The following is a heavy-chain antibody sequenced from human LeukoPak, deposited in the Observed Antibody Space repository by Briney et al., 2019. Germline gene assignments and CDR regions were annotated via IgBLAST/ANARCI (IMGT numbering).Heavy chain of an antibody. CDR3: AKDLRPRIQLWLDY. D-gene: IGHD5-18*01. J-gene: IGHJ4*02. V-gene: IGHV3-23*01. CDR2: ISGSGGST. Sequence: GGSLRLSCAASGFTFSSYAMSWVRQPPGKGLEWVSAISGSGGSTYYADSVKGRFTISRDNSKNTLYLQMNSLRAEDTAVYYCAKDLRPRIQLWLDYWGQGTLVTVSS. CDR1: GFTFSSYA.